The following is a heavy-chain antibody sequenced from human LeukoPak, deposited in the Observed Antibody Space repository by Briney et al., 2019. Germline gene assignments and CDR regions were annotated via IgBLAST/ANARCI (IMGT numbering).Heavy chain of an antibody. V-gene: IGHV3-53*01. CDR2: IFSGGTT. Sequence: GGSLRLSCAASGFSVSMKYMTWVRQAPGKGLAWVSVIFSGGTTYYADSVKGRFTVSRDNSKNMMYLQMNSLRAEDAAVYYCARFSGPGMQHYYYYMDVWGTGTTVTVSS. D-gene: IGHD3-10*01. CDR3: ARFSGPGMQHYYYYMDV. J-gene: IGHJ6*03. CDR1: GFSVSMKY.